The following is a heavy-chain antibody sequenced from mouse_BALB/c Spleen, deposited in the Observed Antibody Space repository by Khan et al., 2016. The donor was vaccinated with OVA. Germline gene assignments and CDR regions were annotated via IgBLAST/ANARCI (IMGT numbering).Heavy chain of an antibody. CDR1: GFTFSTYG. Sequence: EVELVESGGDLVKPGGSLKLSCAASGFTFSTYGMSWVRQTPDKRLEWVATVSTGGGYTYYPDSVKGRFTISRDNAKNTLYLQMSRLKSEDTAIFYCARLAYYYDSGGFAYWGQGTLVTVSA. CDR3: ARLAYYYDSGGFAY. CDR2: VSTGGGYT. D-gene: IGHD1-1*01. V-gene: IGHV5-6*01. J-gene: IGHJ3*01.